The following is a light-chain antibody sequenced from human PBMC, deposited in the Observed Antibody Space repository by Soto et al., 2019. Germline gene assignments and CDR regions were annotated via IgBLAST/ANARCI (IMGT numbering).Light chain of an antibody. J-gene: IGLJ1*01. CDR3: SSFTSASTRI. CDR1: SSDIGAFNF. V-gene: IGLV2-14*03. Sequence: QSALTQPASVSGSPGQSISIPCTGTSSDIGAFNFVSWYQQHLGKAPKVLIYGVTNRPSGVDYRFSGSKSGNTASLIISGLRPEDEADYYCSSFTSASTRIFGTGTKLTVL. CDR2: GVT.